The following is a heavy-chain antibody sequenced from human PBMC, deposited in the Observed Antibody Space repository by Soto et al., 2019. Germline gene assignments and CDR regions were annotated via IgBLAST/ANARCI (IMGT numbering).Heavy chain of an antibody. CDR2: ISYDGSNK. J-gene: IGHJ4*02. D-gene: IGHD3-10*01. CDR1: GFTFSSYA. CDR3: AIPTADAAVYYRARAFAH. Sequence: GGSLRLSCAASGFTFSSYALHWVRQAPGKGLEWVAVISYDGSNKYYADSVKGRFTISRDDSQNAMYLQMNSLRTEDTAVYHCAIPTADAAVYYRARAFAHWGQGILVTV. V-gene: IGHV3-30-3*01.